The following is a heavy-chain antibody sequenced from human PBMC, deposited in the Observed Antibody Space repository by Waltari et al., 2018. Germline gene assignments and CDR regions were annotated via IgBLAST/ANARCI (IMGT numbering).Heavy chain of an antibody. Sequence: MSWVRQAPGEAREWIARSKSGSEGQTTEYAVSMTGRLTVSREYAKNMVYWEISRPEIEDTARYDCTANSIGWYDPWGQGAQVTVAS. D-gene: IGHD1-1*01. J-gene: IGHJ5*02. CDR2: SKSGSEGQTT. V-gene: IGHV3-15*01. CDR3: TANSIGWYDP.